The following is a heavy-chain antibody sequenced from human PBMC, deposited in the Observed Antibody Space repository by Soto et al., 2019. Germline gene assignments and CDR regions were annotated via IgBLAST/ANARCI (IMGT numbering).Heavy chain of an antibody. CDR2: IYSGGST. CDR3: ARDQRIAAADNYYYGMDV. D-gene: IGHD6-13*01. J-gene: IGHJ6*02. V-gene: IGHV3-53*01. Sequence: QTGGSLRLSCAASGFTVSSNYMSWVRQAPGKGLEWVSVIYSGGSTYYADSVKGRFTISRDNSKNTLYLQMNSLRAEDTAVYCCARDQRIAAADNYYYGMDVWGQGPTVTVSS. CDR1: GFTVSSNY.